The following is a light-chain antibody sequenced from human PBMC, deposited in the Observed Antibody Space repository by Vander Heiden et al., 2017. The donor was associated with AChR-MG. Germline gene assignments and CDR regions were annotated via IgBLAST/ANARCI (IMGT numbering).Light chain of an antibody. CDR2: GKN. CDR3: QSYDISLSAWV. Sequence: QSVLTQPPSVSGAPGQRVPIPCPGSSSNIWADYDVLWYQDLPGTAPKLLIYGKNDRPSGVPDRFSGSKSGTSASLAITGLQAEDEAEYYCQSYDISLSAWVFGGGTKLTVL. CDR1: SSNIWADYD. J-gene: IGLJ3*02. V-gene: IGLV1-40*01.